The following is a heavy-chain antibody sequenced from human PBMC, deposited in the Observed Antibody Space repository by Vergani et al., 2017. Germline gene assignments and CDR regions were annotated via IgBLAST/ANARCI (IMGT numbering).Heavy chain of an antibody. CDR3: ARSEASGWFFERTHY. V-gene: IGHV1-8*02. Sequence: QVQLVQSGAEVKKPGASVKVSCKASGYTFTGYYMHWVRQATGQGLEWMGWMNPNSGNTGYAQKFQGRVTMTRNTSISTAYMELSSLRSEDTAVYYCARSEASGWFFERTHYWGQGTLVTVSS. CDR2: MNPNSGNT. CDR1: GYTFTGYY. D-gene: IGHD6-19*01. J-gene: IGHJ4*02.